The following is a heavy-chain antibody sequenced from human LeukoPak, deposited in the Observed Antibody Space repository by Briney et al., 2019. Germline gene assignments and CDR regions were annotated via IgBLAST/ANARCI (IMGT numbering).Heavy chain of an antibody. CDR2: ISYDGSNK. V-gene: IGHV3-30*09. D-gene: IGHD3-10*01. J-gene: IGHJ4*02. Sequence: PGASLRLSCAASGFTFSSFAMHWVRQAPGKGLGWVAVISYDGSNKNYADSVKGRFAISRDNSKNTLYLQMNSLRAEDTAVYYCARDRDYYGSGSYQWDYWGQGTLVTVSS. CDR1: GFTFSSFA. CDR3: ARDRDYYGSGSYQWDY.